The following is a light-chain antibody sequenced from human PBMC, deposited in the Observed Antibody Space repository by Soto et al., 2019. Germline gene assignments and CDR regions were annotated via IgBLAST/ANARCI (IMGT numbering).Light chain of an antibody. CDR1: QSISSY. J-gene: IGKJ3*01. Sequence: DIQMTQSPSSLSASVGDRVTITCRASQSISSYLNWHQQKPGKAPKLLIYAASSLQSGVPSRFSGSGSGTDFTLTISSLQPEDFATYYCQQSYSTLLFTFGPGTKVDIK. CDR2: AAS. V-gene: IGKV1-39*01. CDR3: QQSYSTLLFT.